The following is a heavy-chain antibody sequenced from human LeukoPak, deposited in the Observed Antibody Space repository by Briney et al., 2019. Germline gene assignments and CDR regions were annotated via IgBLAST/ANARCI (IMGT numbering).Heavy chain of an antibody. J-gene: IGHJ4*02. CDR2: ISGSGGST. Sequence: GGSLRLSCAASGFTFSSYAMSWVRQAPEKGLEWVSAISGSGGSTYHADSVKGRFTISRDNSKNTLYLQMNSLRAEDTAVYYCAKGSVDIVHDYWGQGTLVTVSS. CDR1: GFTFSSYA. D-gene: IGHD5-12*01. V-gene: IGHV3-23*01. CDR3: AKGSVDIVHDY.